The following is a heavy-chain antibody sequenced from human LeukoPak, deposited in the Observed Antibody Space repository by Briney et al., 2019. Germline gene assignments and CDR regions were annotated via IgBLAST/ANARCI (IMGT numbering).Heavy chain of an antibody. CDR2: IYTSGST. V-gene: IGHV4-61*02. Sequence: SETLSLTCTVSGGSLSSSSYYWSWIRQPAGKGLEWIGRIYTSGSTNYNPSLKSRVTMSVDTSKNQFSLKLSYVTAADTAVYYCARVDVFGVVSSDYYYYYMDVWGKGTTVTVSS. CDR1: GGSLSSSSYY. J-gene: IGHJ6*03. CDR3: ARVDVFGVVSSDYYYYYMDV. D-gene: IGHD3-3*01.